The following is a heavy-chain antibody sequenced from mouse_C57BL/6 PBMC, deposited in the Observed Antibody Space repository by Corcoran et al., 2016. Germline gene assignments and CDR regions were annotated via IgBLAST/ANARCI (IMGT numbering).Heavy chain of an antibody. CDR3: ARGGGIYYDYDWLAY. D-gene: IGHD2-4*01. J-gene: IGHJ3*01. CDR1: GYTFTTYG. Sequence: QIQLVQSGPELKKPGETVKISCKASGYTFTTYGMSWVKQAPGKGLQWMGWINTYSGVPTYADDFKGRFAFSLETSASTAYLQINNLTNEDTATYFCARGGGIYYDYDWLAYWGQGTLVTVSA. V-gene: IGHV9-3*01. CDR2: INTYSGVP.